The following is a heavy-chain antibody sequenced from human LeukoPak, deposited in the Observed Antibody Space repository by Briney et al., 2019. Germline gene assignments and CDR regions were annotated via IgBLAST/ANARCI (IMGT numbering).Heavy chain of an antibody. CDR1: GFNFRDYG. CDR3: AKGLYSFIGGDFDY. J-gene: IGHJ4*02. D-gene: IGHD5-12*01. V-gene: IGHV3-30*02. Sequence: GGSLRLPCAASGFNFRDYGMHWVRRTPGKGLEWVAFIRSDGSDKYYADSVKGRFTISRDNAKNSLYLQMNSLRAEDMALYYCAKGLYSFIGGDFDYWGQGTLVTVSS. CDR2: IRSDGSDK.